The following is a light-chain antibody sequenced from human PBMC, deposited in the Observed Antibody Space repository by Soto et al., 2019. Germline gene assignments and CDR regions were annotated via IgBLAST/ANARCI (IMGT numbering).Light chain of an antibody. V-gene: IGLV2-14*01. CDR1: SSDVGGYNY. Sequence: QSALTQPASVSGSPGQSITISCTGTSSDVGGYNYVSWYQQHPGKAPKLMIYEVSHRPSGVSNRFSGSKSGKTASLTISGLQADDEADYYCSSYTGSSIPFGTGTKVTVL. CDR2: EVS. J-gene: IGLJ1*01. CDR3: SSYTGSSIP.